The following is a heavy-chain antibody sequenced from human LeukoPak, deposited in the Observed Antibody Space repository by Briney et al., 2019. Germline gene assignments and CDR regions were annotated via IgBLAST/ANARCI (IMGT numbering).Heavy chain of an antibody. D-gene: IGHD5-18*01. CDR3: AKDMTHTGMGYFDF. V-gene: IGHV3-23*01. CDR1: GFTCRSYA. J-gene: IGHJ4*02. CDR2: ISGSGGST. Sequence: GGSLRLSCSASGFTCRSYAMSWVRQGPGKGLEWGSAISGSGGSTAYTDAVKGRLTIARDNSKNPLYLQINSLRAEDTAVYYCAKDMTHTGMGYFDFWGQGTLVSVSS.